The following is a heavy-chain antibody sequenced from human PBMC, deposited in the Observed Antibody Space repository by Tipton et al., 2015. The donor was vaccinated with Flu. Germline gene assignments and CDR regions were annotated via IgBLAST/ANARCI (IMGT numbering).Heavy chain of an antibody. J-gene: IGHJ6*02. V-gene: IGHV3-7*01. CDR3: ARFAYSSSSYYFGMVV. CDR2: IKQDGSEK. CDR1: GFTFSSYW. D-gene: IGHD6-6*01. Sequence: SLRLSCAASGFTFSSYWMSWVRQAPGKGLEWVANIKQDGSEKYYVDSVKGRFTISRDNAKNSLYLQMNSLRAEDTAVYYCARFAYSSSSYYFGMVVWGQGTTVTVSS.